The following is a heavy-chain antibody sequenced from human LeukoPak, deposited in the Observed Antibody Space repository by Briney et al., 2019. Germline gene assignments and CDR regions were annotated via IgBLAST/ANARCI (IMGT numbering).Heavy chain of an antibody. CDR2: ISSSSSYI. V-gene: IGHV3-21*04. CDR3: ARLGIITAAGSNDY. D-gene: IGHD6-13*01. CDR1: GFTFSSYG. Sequence: PGGSLRLSCAASGFTFSSYGMHWVRQAPGKGLEWVSSISSSSSYIYYADSVKGRFTVSRDNAKNSLYLQMNSLRAEDTAVYYCARLGIITAAGSNDYWGQGTLVTVSS. J-gene: IGHJ4*02.